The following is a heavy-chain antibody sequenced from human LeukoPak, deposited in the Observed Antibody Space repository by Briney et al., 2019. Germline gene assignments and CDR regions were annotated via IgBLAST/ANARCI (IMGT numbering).Heavy chain of an antibody. D-gene: IGHD2-15*01. CDR3: ARYRRYCSGGSCYHYFDY. J-gene: IGHJ4*02. CDR1: GVSFSGFY. V-gene: IGHV4-34*01. Sequence: SETLSLTCAVYGVSFSGFYWSWIRQPPGKGLEWIGEINHSGSTNYNPSLKSRLTISVDTSKNQFSLKLSSVTAADTAVYYCARYRRYCSGGSCYHYFDYWGQGTLVTVSS. CDR2: INHSGST.